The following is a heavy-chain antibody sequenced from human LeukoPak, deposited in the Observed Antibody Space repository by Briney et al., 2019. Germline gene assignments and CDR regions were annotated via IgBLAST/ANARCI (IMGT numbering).Heavy chain of an antibody. Sequence: SQTLSLTCAISGDSVSSNSAAWNWIRQSPSRGLEWLGRTYYRSKWYNDYAVSVKSRITINSDTSKNQFSLQLNSVTPEDTAVYYCARVPLGILAAAGTFYFDYWGQGTLVTVSS. CDR2: TYYRSKWYN. CDR3: ARVPLGILAAAGTFYFDY. V-gene: IGHV6-1*01. J-gene: IGHJ4*02. CDR1: GDSVSSNSAA. D-gene: IGHD6-13*01.